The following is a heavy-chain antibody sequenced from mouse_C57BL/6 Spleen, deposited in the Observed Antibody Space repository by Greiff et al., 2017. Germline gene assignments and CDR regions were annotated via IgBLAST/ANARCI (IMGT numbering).Heavy chain of an antibody. J-gene: IGHJ4*01. CDR3: ASRYGNYALYAMDY. CDR1: GYTFTDYY. CDR2: INPNNGGT. Sequence: EVKLQQSGPELVKPGASVKISCKASGYTFTDYYMNWVKQSHGKSLEWIGDINPNNGGTSYNQKFKGKATLTVDKSSSTAYMELRSLTSEDSAVYYCASRYGNYALYAMDYWGQGTSVTVSS. V-gene: IGHV1-26*01. D-gene: IGHD2-1*01.